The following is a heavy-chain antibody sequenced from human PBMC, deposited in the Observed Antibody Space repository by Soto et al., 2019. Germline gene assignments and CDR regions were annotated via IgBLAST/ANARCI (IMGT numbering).Heavy chain of an antibody. CDR3: ARDLVMLAGTFAY. J-gene: IGHJ4*02. CDR1: GGSVSSGSYY. V-gene: IGHV4-61*01. CDR2: IYYSGST. D-gene: IGHD6-19*01. Sequence: QVQLQESGPGLVKPSETLSLTCTVSGGSVSSGSYYWSWIRQPPGKGLEWIGYIYYSGSTNYNPSLKSRLTISVDTSKDRFSLTLSSVTAADTAVYYWARDLVMLAGTFAYWGQGTLVTVSS.